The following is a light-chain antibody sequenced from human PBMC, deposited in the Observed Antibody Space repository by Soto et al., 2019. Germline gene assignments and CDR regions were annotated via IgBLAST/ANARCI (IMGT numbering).Light chain of an antibody. CDR1: SSDVGGYNY. Sequence: QSALTQPASVSGSPGQSITISCTGTSSDVGGYNYVSWYQQHPGKDPKLMIYDVSNRPSGVSNRFSGSKSGNTASLTISGLQAEDEAHYYCSSYTSSSSLWVFGTGTKLTVL. CDR2: DVS. J-gene: IGLJ1*01. CDR3: SSYTSSSSLWV. V-gene: IGLV2-14*01.